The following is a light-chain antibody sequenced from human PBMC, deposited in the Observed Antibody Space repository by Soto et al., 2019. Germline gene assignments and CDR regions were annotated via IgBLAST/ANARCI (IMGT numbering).Light chain of an antibody. CDR3: AAWDDSLNGPNYV. CDR2: SNN. Sequence: QSVLTQPPSASGTPGQRVTISCSGSSSNIGSNTVNWYQQLPGTAPKLLIYSNNQRPSGVPGRFSGSKSGTSASLAISGLQFEDEADYYCAAWDDSLNGPNYVFGTGTKVTVL. V-gene: IGLV1-44*01. CDR1: SSNIGSNT. J-gene: IGLJ1*01.